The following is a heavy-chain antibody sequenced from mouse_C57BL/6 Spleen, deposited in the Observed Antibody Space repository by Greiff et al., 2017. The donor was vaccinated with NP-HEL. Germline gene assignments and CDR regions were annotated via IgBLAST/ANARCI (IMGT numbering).Heavy chain of an antibody. D-gene: IGHD1-1*01. CDR2: IYPGSGST. CDR1: GYTFTSYW. J-gene: IGHJ2*01. Sequence: QVQLQQPGAELVKPGASVKMSCKASGYTFTSYWLPWVKQRPGQGLEWIGDIYPGSGSTNYNEKFKSKATLTVDTSSSTAYMRLSSLTSADSAFYYWARGGSSSPLNYWGQGTTLTGSS. V-gene: IGHV1-55*01. CDR3: ARGGSSSPLNY.